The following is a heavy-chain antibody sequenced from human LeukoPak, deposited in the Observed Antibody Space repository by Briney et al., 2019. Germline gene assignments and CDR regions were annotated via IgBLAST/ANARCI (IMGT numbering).Heavy chain of an antibody. CDR1: GGSFSSYY. V-gene: IGHV4-34*01. J-gene: IGHJ3*02. CDR2: INHSGST. D-gene: IGHD6-19*01. CDR3: ARPRQWLVRAPDAFDI. Sequence: SETLSLTCAVYGGSFSSYYWSWIRQPPGKGLEWIGEINHSGSTNYNPSLKSRVTISVDTSKNQFSLKLSSVTAADTAVYYCARPRQWLVRAPDAFDIWGQGTMVTVSS.